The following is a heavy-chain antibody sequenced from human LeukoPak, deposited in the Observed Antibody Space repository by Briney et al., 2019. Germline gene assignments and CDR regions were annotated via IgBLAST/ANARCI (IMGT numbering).Heavy chain of an antibody. CDR1: GFTFSSYS. CDR3: ARTLFCSSTSCYKGDFDY. J-gene: IGHJ4*02. V-gene: IGHV3-21*01. D-gene: IGHD2-2*02. Sequence: GGSLRLSCAASGFTFSSYSMNWVRQAPGKGLEWVSSISSSSSYIYYADSVKGRFTISRDNAKNSLYLQVNSLRAEDTAVYYCARTLFCSSTSCYKGDFDYWGQGTLVTVSS. CDR2: ISSSSSYI.